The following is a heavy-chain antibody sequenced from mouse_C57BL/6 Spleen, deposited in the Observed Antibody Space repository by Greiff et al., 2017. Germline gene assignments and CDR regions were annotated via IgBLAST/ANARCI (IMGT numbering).Heavy chain of an antibody. CDR2: IWSGGRT. D-gene: IGHD1-1*02. Sequence: VQLVESGPGLVQPSQSLSITCTVSGFSLTSYGVHWVRQSPGKGLEWLGVIWSGGRTDYNAAFISRLSISKDDSKCQVFFKMNSLQADDTAIYYCARTSDLVGFAYWGQGTLVTVSA. CDR3: ARTSDLVGFAY. J-gene: IGHJ3*01. V-gene: IGHV2-2*01. CDR1: GFSLTSYG.